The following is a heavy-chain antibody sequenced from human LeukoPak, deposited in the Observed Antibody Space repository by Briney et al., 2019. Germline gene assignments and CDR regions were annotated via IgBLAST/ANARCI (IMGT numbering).Heavy chain of an antibody. CDR1: GGPISSYY. Sequence: PSETLSLTCTVSGGPISSYYWSWIRQPPGKGLEWIGYIYYSGSTNYNPSLKSRVTISVDTSKNQFSLKLSSVTAADTAVYYCARRGPMIVVAPDAFDIWGQGTMVTVSS. J-gene: IGHJ3*02. CDR2: IYYSGST. V-gene: IGHV4-59*01. D-gene: IGHD3-22*01. CDR3: ARRGPMIVVAPDAFDI.